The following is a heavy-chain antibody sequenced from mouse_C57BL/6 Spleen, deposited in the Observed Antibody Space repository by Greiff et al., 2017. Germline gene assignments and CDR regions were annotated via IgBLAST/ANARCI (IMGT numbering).Heavy chain of an antibody. V-gene: IGHV5-4*01. Sequence: EVKLVESGGGLVKPGGSLKLSCAASGFTFSSYAMSWVRQTPEKRLEWVATISDGGSYTYYPDNVKGRFTISRDNAKNNQYLQMSHLKSEDTAIDYCAGDTVTTLYYWGQGTTLTVSS. J-gene: IGHJ2*01. CDR1: GFTFSSYA. CDR3: AGDTVTTLYY. CDR2: ISDGGSYT. D-gene: IGHD2-5*01.